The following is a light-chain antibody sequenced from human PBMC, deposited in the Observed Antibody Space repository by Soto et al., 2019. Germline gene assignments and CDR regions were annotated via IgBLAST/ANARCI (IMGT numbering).Light chain of an antibody. CDR1: QSISNS. Sequence: DIQLTQSPSSLSASVGDRVTITCRASQSISNSLNWYQQKPGKAPNLLIYGTSDLQSGVPSRFSGSGSGTEFILTISSLQRDDFATYYCQQSHSSSWTFGQGTKVEIK. CDR3: QQSHSSSWT. CDR2: GTS. V-gene: IGKV1-39*01. J-gene: IGKJ1*01.